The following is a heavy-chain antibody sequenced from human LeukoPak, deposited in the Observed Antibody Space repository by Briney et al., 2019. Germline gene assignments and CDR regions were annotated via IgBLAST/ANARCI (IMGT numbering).Heavy chain of an antibody. CDR3: ARAHRTGNYYYYGMDV. D-gene: IGHD3-10*01. V-gene: IGHV1-8*01. J-gene: IGHJ6*04. Sequence: ASVKVSCTASGYPSTSYALNWVRQATGHEVEWRGWMNPNNGNTGYAEKFQGRVSMTRDNSISTAYMEVGSRRSEDTAVYNCARAHRTGNYYYYGMDVWGRETTVTVSS. CDR1: GYPSTSYA. CDR2: MNPNNGNT.